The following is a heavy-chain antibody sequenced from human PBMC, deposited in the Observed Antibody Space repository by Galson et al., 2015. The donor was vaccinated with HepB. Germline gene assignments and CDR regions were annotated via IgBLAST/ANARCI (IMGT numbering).Heavy chain of an antibody. V-gene: IGHV1-18*01. J-gene: IGHJ6*02. Sequence: SVKVSCKASGYTFASYGISWVRQAPGQGLEWMGWISAYNGNTNYAQKLQGRVTMTTDTSTSTAYMELRSLRSDDTAVYYCARDPGSLYSSGWYTLRDYYYGMDVWGQGTTVTVSS. CDR3: ARDPGSLYSSGWYTLRDYYYGMDV. D-gene: IGHD6-19*01. CDR2: ISAYNGNT. CDR1: GYTFASYG.